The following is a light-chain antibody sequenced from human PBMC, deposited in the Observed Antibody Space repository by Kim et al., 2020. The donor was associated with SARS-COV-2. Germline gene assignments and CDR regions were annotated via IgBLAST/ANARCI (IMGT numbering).Light chain of an antibody. CDR1: SSNIGTV. CDR3: QSYDSGLSGWL. Sequence: PGQRVTISCTGSSSNIGTVHSYQQLPGKAPRLLMYGNNNRPSGVPDRFSGSKSATAASLAITGLQADDEANYYCQSYDSGLSGWLFGGGTQLTVL. V-gene: IGLV1-40*01. J-gene: IGLJ3*02. CDR2: GNN.